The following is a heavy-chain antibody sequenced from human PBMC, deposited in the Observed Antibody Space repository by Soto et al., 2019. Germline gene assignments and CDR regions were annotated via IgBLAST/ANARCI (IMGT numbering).Heavy chain of an antibody. CDR2: IYYSGST. Sequence: QVQLQESGPGLVKPSETLSLTCTVSGGTISSWYWSWIRQPPGKGLEWIGYIYYSGSTNCNPSLKSRVTISVDTSKKQFSLKLSSVTAADTAVYYCARRYASAIDYWGQGTLVTVSS. V-gene: IGHV4-59*08. J-gene: IGHJ4*02. D-gene: IGHD3-16*01. CDR1: GGTISSWY. CDR3: ARRYASAIDY.